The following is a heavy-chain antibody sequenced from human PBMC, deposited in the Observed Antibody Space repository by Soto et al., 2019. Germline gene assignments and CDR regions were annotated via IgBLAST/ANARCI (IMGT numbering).Heavy chain of an antibody. D-gene: IGHD1-7*01. J-gene: IGHJ4*02. CDR3: ARERITGTTPNSDY. V-gene: IGHV3-30-3*01. CDR1: GFTFSSYA. CDR2: ISYDGSNK. Sequence: QVQLVESGGGVVQPGRSLRLSCAASGFTFSSYAMHWVRKAPGKGLEWVAVISYDGSNKYYADSVKGRFTISRDNSKNTLYLQMNSLRAEDTAVYYCARERITGTTPNSDYWGQGTLVTVSS.